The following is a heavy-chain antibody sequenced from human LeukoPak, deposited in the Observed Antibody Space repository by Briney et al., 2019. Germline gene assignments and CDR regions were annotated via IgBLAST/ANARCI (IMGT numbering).Heavy chain of an antibody. Sequence: SQTLSLTCAISGDSVSSNTAAWIWIRQPPSRGLEWLGRTYYRAASHNDYRGSVRSRIAINPDISENWLSLHLIPVTPEDSAVYYFARRYGYAFDFWGQGTMVTVSS. CDR1: GDSVSSNTAA. D-gene: IGHD3-9*01. V-gene: IGHV6-1*01. J-gene: IGHJ3*01. CDR2: TYYRAASHN. CDR3: ARRYGYAFDF.